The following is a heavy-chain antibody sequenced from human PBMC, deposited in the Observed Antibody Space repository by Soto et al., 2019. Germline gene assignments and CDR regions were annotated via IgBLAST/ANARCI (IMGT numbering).Heavy chain of an antibody. V-gene: IGHV3-74*01. CDR2: INGDGGSA. Sequence: PGGSLRLSCAASGFTFNSYWMHWVRQAPGKGLVWVSRINGDGGSADYADSVKGRFTVSRDNAKNTQYPQMNSLRAEDTAVYFCTRDESWRQGHDPFDMWGQGTVVTVSS. CDR1: GFTFNSYW. CDR3: TRDESWRQGHDPFDM. D-gene: IGHD3-10*01. J-gene: IGHJ3*02.